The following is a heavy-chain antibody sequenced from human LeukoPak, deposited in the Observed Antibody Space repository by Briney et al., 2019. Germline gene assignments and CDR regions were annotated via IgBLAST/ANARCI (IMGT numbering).Heavy chain of an antibody. CDR2: IIPIFGTA. V-gene: IGHV1-69*06. D-gene: IGHD6-19*01. J-gene: IGHJ6*03. CDR3: ARAHSSGDDYYYYMDV. CDR1: GGTFSSYA. Sequence: SVKVSCKASGGTFSSYAISWVRQAPGQGLEWMGGIIPIFGTANYAQKFQGRVTITADKSTSTAYMELSSLRSEDTAVYYCARAHSSGDDYYYYMDVWGKGTTVTISS.